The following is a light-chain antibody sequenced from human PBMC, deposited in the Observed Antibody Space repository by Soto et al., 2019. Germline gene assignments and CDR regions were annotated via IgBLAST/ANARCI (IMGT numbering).Light chain of an antibody. CDR3: QQTYTTPSTT. Sequence: DIQMTQSRASLSASVGDRVTITCRASQSISIYLNWYQQKPGKAPKLLMYAASSLQSGVPSRSSGSGSGTDFTLTIDSLQPEDSATYYCQQTYTTPSTTFGQGTRLEIK. CDR2: AAS. V-gene: IGKV1-39*01. CDR1: QSISIY. J-gene: IGKJ5*01.